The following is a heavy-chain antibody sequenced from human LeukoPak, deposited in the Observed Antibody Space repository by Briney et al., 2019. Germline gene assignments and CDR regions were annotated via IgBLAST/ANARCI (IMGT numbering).Heavy chain of an antibody. CDR2: IYPGDSDT. J-gene: IGHJ4*02. D-gene: IGHD1-1*01. V-gene: IGHV5-51*01. CDR3: ARLSHNSFDY. Sequence: KSGESLKISCKVSGYIFTTYWIGWVRQMPGKGLEWMGIIYPGDSDTRYSPSFQGQVTISADRSISTAYLQWSSLKASDTAIYYCARLSHNSFDYWGQGTLVTVSS. CDR1: GYIFTTYW.